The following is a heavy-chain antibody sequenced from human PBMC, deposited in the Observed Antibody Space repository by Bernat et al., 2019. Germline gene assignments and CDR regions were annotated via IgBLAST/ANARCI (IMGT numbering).Heavy chain of an antibody. V-gene: IGHV1-18*01. Sequence: QVQLVQSGAEVKKPGASVKVSCKASGYTFTSYGISWVRQAPGQGLEWMGWISAYNGNTNYAQKLQGRVTMTTDTSTRTAYMELRSLRSDDTAVYYCAREEGVTTVTTLDTIADFLYGMDVWGQGTTVTVSS. D-gene: IGHD4-17*01. CDR1: GYTFTSYG. CDR3: AREEGVTTVTTLDTIADFLYGMDV. CDR2: ISAYNGNT. J-gene: IGHJ6*02.